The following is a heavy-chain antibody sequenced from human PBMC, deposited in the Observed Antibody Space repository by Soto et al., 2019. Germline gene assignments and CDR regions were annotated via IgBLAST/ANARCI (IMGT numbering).Heavy chain of an antibody. CDR3: AREVAGFGELSVFEY. J-gene: IGHJ4*02. Sequence: ASVKVSCKASGYTLTGYYRHWVLQAPGQGLEWMGWINPNSGGTNYAQKFQGWVTMTRDTSISTAYMELSRLRSDDTAVYYCAREVAGFGELSVFEYWGKGTLVTVSS. D-gene: IGHD3-10*01. V-gene: IGHV1-2*04. CDR2: INPNSGGT. CDR1: GYTLTGYY.